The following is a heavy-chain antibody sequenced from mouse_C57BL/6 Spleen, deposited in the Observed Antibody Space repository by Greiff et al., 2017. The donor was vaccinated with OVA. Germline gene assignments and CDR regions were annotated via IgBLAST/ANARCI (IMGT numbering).Heavy chain of an antibody. CDR1: GFTFSDYG. J-gene: IGHJ4*01. CDR2: ISSGSSTI. D-gene: IGHD1-2*01. Sequence: EVKLVESGGGLVKPGGSLKLSCAASGFTFSDYGMHWVRQAPEKGLEWVAYISSGSSTIYYADTVKGRFTISRDNAKNTLFLQMTSLRSEVTAMYYCARVYYGPYAMDYWGQGTSVTVSS. CDR3: ARVYYGPYAMDY. V-gene: IGHV5-17*01.